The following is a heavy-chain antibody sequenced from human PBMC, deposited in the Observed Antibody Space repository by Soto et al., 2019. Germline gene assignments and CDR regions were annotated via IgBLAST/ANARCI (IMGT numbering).Heavy chain of an antibody. CDR2: TYYRSKWSS. CDR3: AKGDNLGPKTGYAFDP. Sequence: SQTLSLTCAISGDSVSSKSAAWHWIRQSPSRGLEWLGRTYYRSKWSSNYAVSVKSRIIINPDTSNNQFSLQLNSVTPEDTAVYFCAKGDNLGPKTGYAFDPWGQGIMVTVSS. J-gene: IGHJ5*02. CDR1: GDSVSSKSAA. D-gene: IGHD5-12*01. V-gene: IGHV6-1*01.